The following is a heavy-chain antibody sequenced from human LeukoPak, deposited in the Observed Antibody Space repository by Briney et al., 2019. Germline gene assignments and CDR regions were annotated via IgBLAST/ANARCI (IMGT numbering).Heavy chain of an antibody. CDR2: IDSSGVTT. CDR1: GFTFSSYV. D-gene: IGHD1-14*01. J-gene: IGHJ4*02. V-gene: IGHV3-23*01. Sequence: GGSMRLSCAASGFTFSSYVMNWVRRSPGKGLEWVSTIDSSGVTTIYADSVKGRFTISRDNSANTLYLHVNSLRAEDTAEYYCARTERFDSWGQGTLVAVSS. CDR3: ARTERFDS.